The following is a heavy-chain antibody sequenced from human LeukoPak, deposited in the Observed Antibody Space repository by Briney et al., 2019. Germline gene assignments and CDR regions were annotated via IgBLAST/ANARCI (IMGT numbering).Heavy chain of an antibody. V-gene: IGHV1-24*01. D-gene: IGHD1-26*01. CDR3: AKGEKWELRPSLDY. CDR2: FDPEDGET. Sequence: ASVKVSCKVSGYTLTELSMHWVRQAPGKGLEWMGGFDPEDGETIYAQKFQGRVTMTEDTSTDTAYMELSSLRSEDTAVYYCAKGEKWELRPSLDYWGQGTLVTVSP. CDR1: GYTLTELS. J-gene: IGHJ4*02.